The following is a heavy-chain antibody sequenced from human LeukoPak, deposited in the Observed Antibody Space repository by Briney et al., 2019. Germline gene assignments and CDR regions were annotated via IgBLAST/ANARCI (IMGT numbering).Heavy chain of an antibody. V-gene: IGHV1-2*02. J-gene: IGHJ6*03. CDR3: ARVTKWGYCSSTSCGHYYYMDV. CDR1: GYTFTGYY. D-gene: IGHD2-2*01. Sequence: ASVKVSCKASGYTFTGYYMHWVRQAPGQGLEWMGWINPNSGGTNYAQKFQGRVTMTRDTSISTAYMELSRLRSDDTAVYYCARVTKWGYCSSTSCGHYYYMDVWGKGTTVTVSS. CDR2: INPNSGGT.